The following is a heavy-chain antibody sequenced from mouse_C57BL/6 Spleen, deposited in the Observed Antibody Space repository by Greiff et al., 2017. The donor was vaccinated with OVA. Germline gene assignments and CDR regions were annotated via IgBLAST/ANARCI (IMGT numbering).Heavy chain of an antibody. V-gene: IGHV1-82*01. CDR2: IYPGDGDT. D-gene: IGHD2-2*01. CDR1: GYAFSSSW. Sequence: VQLQQSGPELVKPGASVKISCKASGYAFSSSWMNWVKQRPGKGLEWIGRIYPGDGDTNYNGKFKGKATLTADKSSSTAYMQLSSLTSEDSAVYFCARGIYYGYDEGYFDYWGQGTTLTVSS. J-gene: IGHJ2*01. CDR3: ARGIYYGYDEGYFDY.